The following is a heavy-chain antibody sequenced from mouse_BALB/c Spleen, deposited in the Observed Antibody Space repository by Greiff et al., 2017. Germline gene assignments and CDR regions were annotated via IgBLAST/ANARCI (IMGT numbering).Heavy chain of an antibody. CDR1: GFTFSSYA. CDR2: ISSGGST. Sequence: EVKVVESGGGLVKPGGSLKLSCAASGFTFSSYAMSWVRQTPEKRLEWVASISSGGSTYYPDSVKGRFTISRDNARNFLYLQMSSLRSEDTAMYYCARGTNYYGRTMDYWGQGTSVTVSS. CDR3: ARGTNYYGRTMDY. V-gene: IGHV5-6-5*01. J-gene: IGHJ4*01. D-gene: IGHD1-1*01.